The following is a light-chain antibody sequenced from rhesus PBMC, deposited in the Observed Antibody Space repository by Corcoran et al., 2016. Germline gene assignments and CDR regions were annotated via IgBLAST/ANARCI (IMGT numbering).Light chain of an antibody. V-gene: IGKV1-22*01. CDR1: QDINIW. CDR2: KAS. CDR3: QQYNSRPPT. J-gene: IGKJ1*01. Sequence: DIQMTQSPSSLSASVGDTVTITCRASQDINIWLAWYQQKPGKAPNLLIYKASTLQSGVPSRFSGSGSGTDFTLTSSSLQSEDFATDYCQQYNSRPPTFGPGTKVEIK.